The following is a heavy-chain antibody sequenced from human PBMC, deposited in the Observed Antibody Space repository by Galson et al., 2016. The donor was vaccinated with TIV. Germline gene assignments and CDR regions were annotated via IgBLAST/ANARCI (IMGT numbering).Heavy chain of an antibody. V-gene: IGHV1-69*04. CDR1: GGSFDTYD. Sequence: SVKVSCTASGGSFDTYDISWLRQAPGQGLQWRGRINPVGGLIKYAEKFQGILTITAPYIELSSLRSDDTAVYFCASASHLVPTVHHYWGQGTLVTVSS. D-gene: IGHD4-17*01. J-gene: IGHJ4*02. CDR2: INPVGGLI. CDR3: ASASHLVPTVHHY.